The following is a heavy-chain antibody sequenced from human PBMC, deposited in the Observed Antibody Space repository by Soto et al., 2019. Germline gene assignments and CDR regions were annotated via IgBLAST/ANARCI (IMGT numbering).Heavy chain of an antibody. Sequence: QAQLVQSGPEVKMPGASVKVSCKTSGYTFATYGVSWVRQAPGQGLEWLGWISGYNGNTNYAKKVQDRVTLTTDTSTSTTYMELRSLRSDDTAVYYCARHRRYSGYTYFDYWGQGTLVTVSS. V-gene: IGHV1-18*01. D-gene: IGHD6-25*01. CDR1: GYTFATYG. CDR2: ISGYNGNT. CDR3: ARHRRYSGYTYFDY. J-gene: IGHJ4*02.